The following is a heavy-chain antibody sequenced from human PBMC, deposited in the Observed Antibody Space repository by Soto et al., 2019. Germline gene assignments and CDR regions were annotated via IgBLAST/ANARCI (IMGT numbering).Heavy chain of an antibody. CDR3: ARDRYYYDSSGYQASFDY. V-gene: IGHV6-1*01. J-gene: IGHJ4*02. Sequence: SQTLSLTCAISGDSVSSNSAAWNWIRQSPSRGLECLGRTYYRSKWYNDYAVSVKSRITINPDTSKNQFSLQLNSVTPQDTAVYYCARDRYYYDSSGYQASFDYWGQGTLVTVSS. D-gene: IGHD3-22*01. CDR1: GDSVSSNSAA. CDR2: TYYRSKWYN.